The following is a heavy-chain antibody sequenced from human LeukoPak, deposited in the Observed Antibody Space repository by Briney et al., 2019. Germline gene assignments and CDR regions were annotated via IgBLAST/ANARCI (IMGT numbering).Heavy chain of an antibody. CDR3: ARTYGSGNWFDP. CDR2: MYHSGSI. V-gene: IGHV4-59*01. D-gene: IGHD3-10*01. J-gene: IGHJ5*02. Sequence: SETLSLTCTVSGGSISRYYWSWIRQPPGKGLEWIGYMYHSGSINYNPSLKSRVSISVDTSKNQFSLKLSSVTAADTAVYYCARTYGSGNWFDPWGQGTLVTVSS. CDR1: GGSISRYY.